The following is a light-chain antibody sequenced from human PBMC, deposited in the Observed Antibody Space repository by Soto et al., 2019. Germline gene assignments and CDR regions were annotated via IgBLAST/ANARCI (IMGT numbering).Light chain of an antibody. CDR2: AAS. CDR3: QQSYSSPRT. CDR1: QSISSY. Sequence: DIQMTQSPSSLSASVGDRVTITCRASQSISSYLNWYQQKPGKAPNLLIYAASSLQSGVPLRFSGIGSGTDLLLPISILQLEDFVTYYCQQSYSSPRTFGQGTKVEIK. J-gene: IGKJ1*01. V-gene: IGKV1-39*01.